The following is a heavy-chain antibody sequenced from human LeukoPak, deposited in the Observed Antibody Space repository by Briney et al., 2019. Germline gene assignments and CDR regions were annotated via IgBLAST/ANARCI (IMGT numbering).Heavy chain of an antibody. CDR3: ARDEDDYKGLVY. CDR1: GDSVSSNSAA. J-gene: IGHJ4*02. Sequence: SQTLSLTCAISGDSVSSNSAAWNWIRQSPSRGLEWLGRTYYRSRWYYDYALSVQSRIIITPDTSKNQSSLQLTSVTPEDTALYYCARDEDDYKGLVYWGQGTLVTVSS. CDR2: TYYRSRWYY. V-gene: IGHV6-1*01. D-gene: IGHD4/OR15-4a*01.